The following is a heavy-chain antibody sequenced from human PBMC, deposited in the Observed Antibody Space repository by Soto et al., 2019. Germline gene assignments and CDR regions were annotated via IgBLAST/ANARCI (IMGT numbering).Heavy chain of an antibody. V-gene: IGHV1-18*01. J-gene: IGHJ5*02. D-gene: IGHD2-2*02. CDR3: ARYACGGSSTSCYMYERNWFDP. CDR2: ISAYNGNT. CDR1: GYTFTSYG. Sequence: ASVKVSCKASGYTFTSYGISWVRQAPGQGLEWMGWISAYNGNTNYAQKLQGRVTMTTDTSTSTAYMELRSLRSDDTAVYYCARYACGGSSTSCYMYERNWFDPWGQGTLVTVSS.